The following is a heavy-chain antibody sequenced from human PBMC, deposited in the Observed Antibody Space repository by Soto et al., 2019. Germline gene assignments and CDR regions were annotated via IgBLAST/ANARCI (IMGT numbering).Heavy chain of an antibody. J-gene: IGHJ4*02. CDR2: IWYDGSNK. CDR3: ARDLALTQDTAMVNGY. V-gene: IGHV3-33*01. Sequence: QVQLVESGGGVVQPGRSLRLSCAASGFTFSSYGMHWVRQAPGKGLEWVAVIWYDGSNKYYADSVKGRFTTSRDNSKNRLYLQMNSLRAEDTAVYYCARDLALTQDTAMVNGYWGQGTLVTVSS. D-gene: IGHD5-18*01. CDR1: GFTFSSYG.